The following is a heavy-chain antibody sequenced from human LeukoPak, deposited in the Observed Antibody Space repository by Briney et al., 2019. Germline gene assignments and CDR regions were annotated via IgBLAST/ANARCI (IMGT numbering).Heavy chain of an antibody. CDR1: GGTFSSYA. Sequence: GASVKVSCKASGGTFSSYAISWVRQAPGQGLEWMGGIIPIFGTANYAQKFQGRVTITTDESTSTAYMELSSLISEDTAVYYCARVGNPAGTDTAMVTGFDYWGQGTLVTVSS. V-gene: IGHV1-69*05. D-gene: IGHD5-18*01. CDR2: IIPIFGTA. J-gene: IGHJ4*02. CDR3: ARVGNPAGTDTAMVTGFDY.